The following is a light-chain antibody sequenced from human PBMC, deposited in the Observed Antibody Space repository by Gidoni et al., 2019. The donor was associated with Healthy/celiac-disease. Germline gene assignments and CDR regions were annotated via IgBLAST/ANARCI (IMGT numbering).Light chain of an antibody. V-gene: IGKV3-11*01. Sequence: EIVLTQSPATLSLSPGERATLSCRASQSVSSYLAWYQQKPGQAPRLLIYDASNRATGIPARFSGSGSVTDFTLTISSLEPEDFAVYYCQQRSNWPPKTFGQGTKVEIK. CDR1: QSVSSY. CDR2: DAS. CDR3: QQRSNWPPKT. J-gene: IGKJ1*01.